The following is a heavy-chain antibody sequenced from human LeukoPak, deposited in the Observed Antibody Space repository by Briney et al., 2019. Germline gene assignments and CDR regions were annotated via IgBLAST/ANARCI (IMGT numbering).Heavy chain of an antibody. J-gene: IGHJ3*02. CDR1: GFTSSDYY. Sequence: GGSLRLSCAASGFTSSDYYMGWVRPTPGKGLEWVGRSRNKANSYTTDFAATVKGTFTISRDESKNSLFLQMNSLKTEDTAVYYCVRVQSGGAFDIWGQGTMVTVSS. D-gene: IGHD1-26*01. CDR3: VRVQSGGAFDI. V-gene: IGHV3-72*01. CDR2: SRNKANSYTT.